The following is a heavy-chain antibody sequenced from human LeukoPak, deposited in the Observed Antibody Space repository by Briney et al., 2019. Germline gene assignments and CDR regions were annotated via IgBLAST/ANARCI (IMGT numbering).Heavy chain of an antibody. CDR1: GGSISSSSYY. Sequence: SETLSLTCTVSGGSISSSSYYWSWIRQPPGKGLEWIVYIHYSGSTNYNPSLKSRVTISVDTSKNQFSLKLSSVTAADTAVYYCARERPYATINRHDNWFDPWGQGTLVTVSS. V-gene: IGHV4-61*01. CDR3: ARERPYATINRHDNWFDP. J-gene: IGHJ5*02. D-gene: IGHD5-12*01. CDR2: IHYSGST.